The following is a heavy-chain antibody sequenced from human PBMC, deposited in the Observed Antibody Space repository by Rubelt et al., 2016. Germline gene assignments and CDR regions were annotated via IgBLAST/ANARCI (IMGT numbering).Heavy chain of an antibody. Sequence: EVQLVESGGGLVKPGGSLRLSCAASGFTFSSYSMNWVRQAPGKGLEWVSSISSSSSYIYYADSVKGRFTISRENAKNSLDLQMNSLRAEDTAVYYCASPIFLYDSSGPGDYWGQGTLVTVSS. CDR1: GFTFSSYS. D-gene: IGHD3-22*01. V-gene: IGHV3-21*01. CDR3: ASPIFLYDSSGPGDY. J-gene: IGHJ4*02. CDR2: ISSSSSYI.